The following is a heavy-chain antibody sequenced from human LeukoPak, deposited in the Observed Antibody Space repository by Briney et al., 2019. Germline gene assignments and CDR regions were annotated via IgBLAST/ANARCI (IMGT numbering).Heavy chain of an antibody. D-gene: IGHD3-22*01. CDR3: ARHYDISRYYYSFDY. V-gene: IGHV4-39*01. J-gene: IGHJ4*02. CDR2: VYYGGST. Sequence: SETLSLTCTVSGGSISSSDYYWGWIRQPPGKGLEWIGSVYYGGSTYYNPSLKRGVTISADASKNQFSLKLTSVTAADTAVYFCARHYDISRYYYSFDYWGPGTLVTVSS. CDR1: GGSISSSDYY.